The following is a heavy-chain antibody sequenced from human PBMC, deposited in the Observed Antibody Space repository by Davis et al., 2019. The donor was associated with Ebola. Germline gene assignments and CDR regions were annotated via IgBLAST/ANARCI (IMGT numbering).Heavy chain of an antibody. D-gene: IGHD3-22*01. J-gene: IGHJ1*01. Sequence: GGSLRLSCAASGFIFSTYVMSWVRQAPGKGLEWVSAITGSCGSTYYADSVRGRFTISRDNSKNTLYLQINSLRAEDTAIYFCGQDMIDEGLTSPHPDFQHWGQGTLVTVSS. V-gene: IGHV3-23*01. CDR2: ITGSCGST. CDR1: GFIFSTYV. CDR3: GQDMIDEGLTSPHPDFQH.